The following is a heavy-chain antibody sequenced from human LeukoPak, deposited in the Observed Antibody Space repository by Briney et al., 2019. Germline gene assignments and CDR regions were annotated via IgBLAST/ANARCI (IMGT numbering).Heavy chain of an antibody. CDR1: GYTFTSYG. J-gene: IGHJ4*02. D-gene: IGHD3-22*01. CDR3: ARSAINYYDSSGRTDY. CDR2: MSAYNGNT. Sequence: ASVKVSCKASGYTFTSYGISWVRQAPGQELEWMGWMSAYNGNTNYAQKLQGRVTMTTDTSTSTAYMELRSLRSDDTAVYYCARSAINYYDSSGRTDYWGQGTLVTVSS. V-gene: IGHV1-18*01.